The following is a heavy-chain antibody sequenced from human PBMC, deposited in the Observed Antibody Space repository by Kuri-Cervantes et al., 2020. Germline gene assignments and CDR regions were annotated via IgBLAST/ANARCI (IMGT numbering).Heavy chain of an antibody. CDR3: ASDKTTAFDY. D-gene: IGHD4-17*01. J-gene: IGHJ4*02. CDR1: GFTFSSYS. Sequence: GGSLRLSCAASGFTFSSYSMNWVRQAPGKGLEWVSSISSSSSYIYYADSVKGRFTISRDNAKNSLYLQMNSPRAEDTAVYYCASDKTTAFDYWGQGTLVTVSS. V-gene: IGHV3-21*01. CDR2: ISSSSSYI.